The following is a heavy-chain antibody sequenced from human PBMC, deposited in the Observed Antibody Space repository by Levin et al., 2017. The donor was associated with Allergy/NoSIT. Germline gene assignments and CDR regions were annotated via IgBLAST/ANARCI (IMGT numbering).Heavy chain of an antibody. J-gene: IGHJ4*02. D-gene: IGHD6-6*01. Sequence: SGGSLRLSCAGSGLSVSGYEIMWVRQAPGKGLEWVSYISRSGDIIYYADSVKGRFTISRDNAKKSVYLQMNSLRGEDTAVYYCASMARLGAGTGDDHWGQGTVVTVSS. CDR3: ASMARLGAGTGDDH. CDR2: ISRSGDII. CDR1: GLSVSGYE. V-gene: IGHV3-48*03.